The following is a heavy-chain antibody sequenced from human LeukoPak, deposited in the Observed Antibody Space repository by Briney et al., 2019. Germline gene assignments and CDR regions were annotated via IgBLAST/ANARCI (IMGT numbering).Heavy chain of an antibody. V-gene: IGHV4-34*01. CDR1: GGSFSGYY. CDR2: INHSGST. D-gene: IGHD6-13*01. J-gene: IGHJ4*02. CDR3: AREYSSSWYGDY. Sequence: SETLSLTCAVYGGSFSGYYWSWIRQPPGKGLEWIGEINHSGSTNYNPSLKSRVTISVDTSKNQFSLKLSSVTAADTAVYYCAREYSSSWYGDYWGQGTLVTVSS.